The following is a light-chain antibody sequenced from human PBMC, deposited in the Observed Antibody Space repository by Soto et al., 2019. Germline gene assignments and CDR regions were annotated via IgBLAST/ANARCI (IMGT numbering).Light chain of an antibody. CDR1: QSVSSY. V-gene: IGKV3-11*01. CDR2: DAS. CDR3: QQRSNWPPIT. J-gene: IGKJ5*01. Sequence: EKVMTHSPATLSLAPGERCTLSGSASQSVSSYLAWYQQKPGQAPRLLIYDASNWATGIPARFSGSGSGTDFTLTISSLEPEDFAVYYCQQRSNWPPITFGQGTRLEIK.